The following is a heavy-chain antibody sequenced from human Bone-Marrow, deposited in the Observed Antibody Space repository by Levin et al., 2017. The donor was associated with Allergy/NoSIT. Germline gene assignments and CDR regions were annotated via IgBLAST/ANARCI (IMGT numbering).Heavy chain of an antibody. J-gene: IGHJ4*02. CDR1: GFTFTNYV. CDR3: ARDRDGDYFSAPYLDF. D-gene: IGHD4-17*01. V-gene: IGHV3-33*08. CDR2: IWYDGSNK. Sequence: GESLKISCAASGFTFTNYVMHWVRQTPGKGLDWVALIWYDGSNKYYADSVNGRFTISRDNSKDTLYLQMNSLRAEDTAMYYCARDRDGDYFSAPYLDFWGQGTLVTVSS.